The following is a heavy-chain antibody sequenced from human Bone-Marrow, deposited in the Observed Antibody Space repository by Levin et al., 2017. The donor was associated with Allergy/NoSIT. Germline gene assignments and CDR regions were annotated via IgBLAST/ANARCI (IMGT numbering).Heavy chain of an antibody. Sequence: SETLSLTCTVSGGSISSGDYYWSWIRQPPGKGLEWIGYIYYSGSTYYNPSLKSRVTISVDTSKNQFSLKLSSVTAADTAVYYCARAVDTAMAQNNWFDPWGQGTLVTVSS. J-gene: IGHJ5*02. D-gene: IGHD5-18*01. CDR1: GGSISSGDYY. V-gene: IGHV4-30-4*01. CDR2: IYYSGST. CDR3: ARAVDTAMAQNNWFDP.